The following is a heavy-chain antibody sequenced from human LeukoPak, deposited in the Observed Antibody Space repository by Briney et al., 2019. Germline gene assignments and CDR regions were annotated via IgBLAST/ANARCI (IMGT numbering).Heavy chain of an antibody. Sequence: SETLSLTCAVYGGSFSGYYWSWIRQPPGKGLEWIGEINHSGSTNYNPSLKSRVTISVDTSKNQFSLKLTSVTAADTAVYYCARGRRQLVRSWGYWGQGTLVTVSS. CDR2: INHSGST. CDR3: ARGRRQLVRSWGY. CDR1: GGSFSGYY. V-gene: IGHV4-34*01. D-gene: IGHD6-13*01. J-gene: IGHJ4*02.